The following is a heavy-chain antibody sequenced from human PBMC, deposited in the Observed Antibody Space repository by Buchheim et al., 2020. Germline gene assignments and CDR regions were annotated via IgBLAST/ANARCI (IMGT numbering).Heavy chain of an antibody. Sequence: QVLLQESGPGLLKPSETLSLTCTVSGDSLRGYYRNWIRQPPGKGLEWIGYISYGGTTQYNPTLKSRVIITLDTSKDQFYLKMNTVTAADTAKYICARGGKTAAAVDNWFDPWGRG. CDR2: ISYGGTT. CDR1: GDSLRGYY. J-gene: IGHJ5*02. V-gene: IGHV4-59*01. D-gene: IGHD1-26*01. CDR3: ARGGKTAAAVDNWFDP.